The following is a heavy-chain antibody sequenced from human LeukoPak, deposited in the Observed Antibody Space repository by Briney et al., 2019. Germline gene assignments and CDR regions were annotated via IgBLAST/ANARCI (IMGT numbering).Heavy chain of an antibody. D-gene: IGHD3-22*01. J-gene: IGHJ4*02. CDR1: GFTFSSYW. CDR2: IKQDGSEK. CDR3: ASQWGQPYYDSSGYQYYFDY. V-gene: IGHV3-7*01. Sequence: GSLRLSCAASGFTFSSYWMSWVRQAPGKGLEWVANIKQDGSEKYYVDSVKGRFTISRDNAKNSLYLQMNSLRAEDTAVYYCASQWGQPYYDSSGYQYYFDYWGQGTLVTVSS.